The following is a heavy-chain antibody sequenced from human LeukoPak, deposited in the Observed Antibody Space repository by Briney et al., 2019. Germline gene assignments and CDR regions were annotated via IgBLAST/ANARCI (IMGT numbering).Heavy chain of an antibody. CDR2: IYYSGST. Sequence: PSETLSLTCTVSGGSISSYYWSWIRQPPGKGLEWIGYIYYSGSTNYNPSLKSRVTISVDTSKNQFSLKLSSVTAADTAVYYCAGSSDYGDYEGSFDYWGQGTLVTVSS. CDR3: AGSSDYGDYEGSFDY. J-gene: IGHJ4*02. V-gene: IGHV4-59*08. D-gene: IGHD4-17*01. CDR1: GGSISSYY.